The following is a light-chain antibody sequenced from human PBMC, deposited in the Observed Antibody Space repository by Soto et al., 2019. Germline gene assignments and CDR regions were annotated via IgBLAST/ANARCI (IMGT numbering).Light chain of an antibody. CDR3: QQYDTWLSIT. V-gene: IGKV3-15*01. J-gene: IGKJ5*01. Sequence: EIVMTQSPATLSVSPGERATLSCRASQSVSSYLASYQQKPGQAPRLLIYDASARVTGIPARFSGGGSGTEFTLTINSLQSEDFAVYFCQQYDTWLSITFGQGTRLEIK. CDR2: DAS. CDR1: QSVSSY.